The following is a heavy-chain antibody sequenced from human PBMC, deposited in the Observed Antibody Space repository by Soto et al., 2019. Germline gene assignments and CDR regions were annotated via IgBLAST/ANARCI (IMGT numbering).Heavy chain of an antibody. Sequence: GASVKVSCKASGYTFTSYAMHWVRQAPGQRLEWMGWINAGNGNTKYSQKFQGRVTITRDTSASTAYMELSSLRSEDTAVYYCARESGYAGEYYYYGMDVWGQGTTVTVSS. V-gene: IGHV1-3*01. CDR1: GYTFTSYA. CDR3: ARESGYAGEYYYYGMDV. D-gene: IGHD5-12*01. CDR2: INAGNGNT. J-gene: IGHJ6*02.